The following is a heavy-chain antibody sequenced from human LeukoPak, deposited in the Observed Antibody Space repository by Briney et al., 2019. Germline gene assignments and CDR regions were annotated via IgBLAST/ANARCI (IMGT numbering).Heavy chain of an antibody. CDR2: INPNSGGT. D-gene: IGHD6-19*01. CDR3: ARADGWYGFDY. Sequence: ASVKVSCKASGYTFTGSYMRWVRQAPGQGLEWMGWINPNSGGTDYAQEFQGRVTMTRDTSISTAYMELSRLRSDDTAVYYCARADGWYGFDYWGQGTLVTVSS. J-gene: IGHJ4*02. V-gene: IGHV1-2*02. CDR1: GYTFTGSY.